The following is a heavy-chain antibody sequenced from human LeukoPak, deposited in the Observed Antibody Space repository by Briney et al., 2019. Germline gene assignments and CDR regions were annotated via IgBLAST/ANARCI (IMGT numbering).Heavy chain of an antibody. D-gene: IGHD3-22*01. Sequence: GGSLTLSCAASGFTFSSYWMHWVRQAPGKGLEWVSTLSGSGGNTYYADSVKGRVTISRDNSKNTLYLQMNSLRAEDTAVYHCAKGSYYYDSADYFHYWGQGTLVTVSS. CDR1: GFTFSSYW. CDR3: AKGSYYYDSADYFHY. J-gene: IGHJ4*02. V-gene: IGHV3-23*01. CDR2: LSGSGGNT.